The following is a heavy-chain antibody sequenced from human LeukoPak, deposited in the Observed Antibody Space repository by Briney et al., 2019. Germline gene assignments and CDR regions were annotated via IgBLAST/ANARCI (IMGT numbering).Heavy chain of an antibody. D-gene: IGHD3-22*01. CDR1: GFTVSSNY. CDR3: ARDGTYYDSSGYYFDY. CDR2: IYSGGST. V-gene: IGHV3-53*01. J-gene: IGHJ4*02. Sequence: PGGSLRLSCAASGFTVSSNYTSWVRQAPGKGLEWVSVIYSGGSTYYADSVKGRFTISRDNSKNTLYLQMNSLRAEDTAVYYCARDGTYYDSSGYYFDYWGQGTLVTVSS.